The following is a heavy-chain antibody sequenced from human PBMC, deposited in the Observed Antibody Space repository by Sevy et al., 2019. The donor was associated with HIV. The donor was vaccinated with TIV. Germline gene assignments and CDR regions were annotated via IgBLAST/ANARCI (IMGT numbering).Heavy chain of an antibody. V-gene: IGHV4-59*01. CDR1: SGSISSYY. D-gene: IGHD5-12*01. CDR3: TRAPPVRSGDDSLNWFDP. CDR2: IHSSGTT. J-gene: IGHJ5*02. Sequence: SETLSLTCTVSSGSISSYYWSWIRQPPGKGLEYIGYIHSSGTTNYNPSLKSRVTISVDTSKNQFSLNLSSVTAADPAVYYCTRAPPVRSGDDSLNWFDPWGQGTLVTVSS.